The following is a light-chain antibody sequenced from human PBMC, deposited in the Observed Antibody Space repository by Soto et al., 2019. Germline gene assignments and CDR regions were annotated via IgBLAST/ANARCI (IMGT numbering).Light chain of an antibody. V-gene: IGLV2-14*01. Sequence: QSALTPPASVSGSPGQSITLSCAGTSSDVGGHNYVSWYQQHPGKAPKLMISEVSNRPSGVSNRFSGSKSGNTASLTISGLQAEDEADYYCSSYTSSSTQVFGTGTKLTVL. J-gene: IGLJ1*01. CDR2: EVS. CDR3: SSYTSSSTQV. CDR1: SSDVGGHNY.